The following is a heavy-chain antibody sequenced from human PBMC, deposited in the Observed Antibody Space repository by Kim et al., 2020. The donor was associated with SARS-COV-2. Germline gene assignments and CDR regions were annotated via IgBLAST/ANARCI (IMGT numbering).Heavy chain of an antibody. J-gene: IGHJ3*02. CDR3: ARDRRAFDI. D-gene: IGHD6-6*01. CDR2: GGT. Sequence: GGTNYAQKFQGRVTMTRDTSISTAYMELSRLRSDDTAVYYCARDRRAFDIWGQGTMVTVSS. V-gene: IGHV1-2*02.